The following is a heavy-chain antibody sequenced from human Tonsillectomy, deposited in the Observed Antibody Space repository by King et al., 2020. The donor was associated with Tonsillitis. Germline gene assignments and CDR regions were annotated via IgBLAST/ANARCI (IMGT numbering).Heavy chain of an antibody. CDR2: IGTAGDT. CDR3: ARMVRRGYCSGGSCYSIRYGMDV. V-gene: IGHV3-13*01. D-gene: IGHD2-15*01. Sequence: QLVQSGGGLVQPGGSLRLSCAASGFTFSSYDMHWVRQATGKGLEWVSAIGTAGDTYYPGSVKGRFTISRENAKNSLYLQMNSLRAGDTAVYYCARMVRRGYCSGGSCYSIRYGMDVWGQGTTVTVSS. CDR1: GFTFSSYD. J-gene: IGHJ6*02.